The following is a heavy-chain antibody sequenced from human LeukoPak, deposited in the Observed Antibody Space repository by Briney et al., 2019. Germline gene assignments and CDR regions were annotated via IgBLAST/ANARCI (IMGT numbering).Heavy chain of an antibody. V-gene: IGHV1-2*02. J-gene: IGHJ4*02. D-gene: IGHD2-2*01. CDR2: INPNSGGT. CDR3: ARVPARSNIVAVPAAPRAFDY. CDR1: GYTFTGYY. Sequence: SSVKVSCKASGYTFTGYYMHWVRQAPGQGLEGMGWINPNSGGTNYAQKFQGRVTMTRYTSISTAYMELSRLRSDDTAVYYCARVPARSNIVAVPAAPRAFDYWGQGTLVTVSS.